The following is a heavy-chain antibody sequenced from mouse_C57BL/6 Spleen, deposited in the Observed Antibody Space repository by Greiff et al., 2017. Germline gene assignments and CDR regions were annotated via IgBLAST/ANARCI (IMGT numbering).Heavy chain of an antibody. D-gene: IGHD1-1*01. CDR1: GYAFSSSW. Sequence: QVQLQQSGPELVKPGASVKISCKASGYAFSSSWMNWVKQRPGKGLEWIGRIYPGDGDTNYNGKFQGKDTLTADKSSSTAYMQLSSLTSEDSAVYFCAREEGNYYGSLFDYWGQGTTLTVSS. CDR2: IYPGDGDT. J-gene: IGHJ2*01. CDR3: AREEGNYYGSLFDY. V-gene: IGHV1-82*01.